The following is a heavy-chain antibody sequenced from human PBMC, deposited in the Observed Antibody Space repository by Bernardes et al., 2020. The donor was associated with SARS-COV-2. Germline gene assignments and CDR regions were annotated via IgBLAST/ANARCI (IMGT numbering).Heavy chain of an antibody. CDR1: GFTFSDYY. J-gene: IGHJ5*02. Sequence: GGSLRLSCAAFGFTFSDYYMSWIRKAPGKGLEWVSYISSSGSTIYYADSVKGRFTISRDNAKNSLYLQMNSLRAEDTAVYYCARDFGSSWYVGFDPWGQGTLVTVSS. V-gene: IGHV3-11*01. CDR2: ISSSGSTI. CDR3: ARDFGSSWYVGFDP. D-gene: IGHD6-13*01.